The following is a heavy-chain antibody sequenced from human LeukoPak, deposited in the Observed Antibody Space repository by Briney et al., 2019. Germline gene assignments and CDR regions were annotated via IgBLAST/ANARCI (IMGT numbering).Heavy chain of an antibody. Sequence: SETLSLTCTVSGYSISSGYYWGWIRPPPGKGLEWIGSIYHSGSTYYNPSLKSRVTISVDTSKNQFSLKLSSVTAADTAVYYCAGYGDWYYFDYWGQGTLVTVSS. CDR1: GYSISSGYY. CDR2: IYHSGST. D-gene: IGHD4-17*01. J-gene: IGHJ4*02. CDR3: AGYGDWYYFDY. V-gene: IGHV4-38-2*02.